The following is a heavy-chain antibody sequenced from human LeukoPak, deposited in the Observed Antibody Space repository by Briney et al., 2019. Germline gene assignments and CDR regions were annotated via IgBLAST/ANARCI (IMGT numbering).Heavy chain of an antibody. J-gene: IGHJ4*02. CDR1: GFTFSSYA. CDR2: ISGSGGST. Sequence: GGSLRLSCAASGFTFSSYAMSWVRQAPGKGLEWVSAISGSGGSTYYADSVKGRFTISRDNSENTLYLQMNSLRAEDTAVYYCAEPEGGYYDIRPDWGQGTLVTVSS. D-gene: IGHD3-22*01. V-gene: IGHV3-23*01. CDR3: AEPEGGYYDIRPD.